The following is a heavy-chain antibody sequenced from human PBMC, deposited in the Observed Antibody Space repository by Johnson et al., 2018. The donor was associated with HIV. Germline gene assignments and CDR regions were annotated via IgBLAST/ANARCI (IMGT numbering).Heavy chain of an antibody. J-gene: IGHJ3*02. CDR3: ARGEDYGGNFGALDI. CDR2: ITASGGTT. D-gene: IGHD4-23*01. V-gene: IGHV3-23*04. CDR1: GFTFSNYA. Sequence: VQLVESGGGLVQPGTSLRLSCVASGFTFSNYAMTWVRQAPGEGLEWVADITASGGTTYDADSAKCRFTVSRDDSKNTLYLQMNSLRDEDTAVYYCARGEDYGGNFGALDIWGQGTMVTVSS.